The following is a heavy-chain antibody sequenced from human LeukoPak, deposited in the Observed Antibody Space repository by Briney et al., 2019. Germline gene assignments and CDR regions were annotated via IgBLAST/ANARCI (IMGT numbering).Heavy chain of an antibody. Sequence: SGTLSLTCVVSGGSININNCYSWVRQSPGKGLEWIGEVCPRGGISYNPSLKTRVSISPGRSRNQFSLTMISLTAADTAVYYCARNGGFDQDVWGQGITVTVSS. CDR3: ARNGGFDQDV. D-gene: IGHD4-23*01. CDR1: GGSININNC. CDR2: VCPRGGI. J-gene: IGHJ6*02. V-gene: IGHV4-4*02.